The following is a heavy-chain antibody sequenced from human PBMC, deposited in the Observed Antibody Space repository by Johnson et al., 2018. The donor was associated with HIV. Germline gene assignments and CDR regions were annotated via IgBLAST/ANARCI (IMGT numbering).Heavy chain of an antibody. D-gene: IGHD3-16*01. CDR2: ISSDGSNK. Sequence: QVKLVESGGGVVQPGRSLTLSCAASGFTFNKFGMHWVRQAPGKGLEWLAFISSDGSNKYYADSVKGRFTISRDNSKNTLYLQMNSLRAEDTAVYYCARGGDQGAFDIWGQGTMVTVSS. V-gene: IGHV3-30*04. CDR1: GFTFNKFG. J-gene: IGHJ3*02. CDR3: ARGGDQGAFDI.